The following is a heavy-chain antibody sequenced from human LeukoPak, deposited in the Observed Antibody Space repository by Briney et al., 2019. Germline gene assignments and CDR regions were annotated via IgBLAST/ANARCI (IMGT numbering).Heavy chain of an antibody. D-gene: IGHD6-13*01. CDR1: GLTFSSYS. CDR3: ARGGAAAGIDY. CDR2: ISSSSSYI. Sequence: TGRSLRLSCAASGLTFSSYSMNWVCQAPGKGLEWVSSISSSSSYIYYADSVKGRFTISRDNAKNSLYLQMNSLRAEDTAVYYCARGGAAAGIDYWGQGTLVTVSS. V-gene: IGHV3-21*01. J-gene: IGHJ4*02.